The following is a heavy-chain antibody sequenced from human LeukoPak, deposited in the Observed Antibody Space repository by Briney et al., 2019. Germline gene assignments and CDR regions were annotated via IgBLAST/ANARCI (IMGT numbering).Heavy chain of an antibody. V-gene: IGHV3-30-3*01. D-gene: IGHD6-13*01. CDR2: ISYDGSNK. CDR1: GFTFSSYA. CDR3: ASPAGGDSSSWSKFDS. Sequence: PGRSLRLSCAASGFTFSSYAMHWVRQAPGKGLEWVAVISYDGSNKYYADSVKGRFTISRDNSKNTLYVQMNSLRAEDTAVYYCASPAGGDSSSWSKFDSWGQGTLVTVSS. J-gene: IGHJ4*02.